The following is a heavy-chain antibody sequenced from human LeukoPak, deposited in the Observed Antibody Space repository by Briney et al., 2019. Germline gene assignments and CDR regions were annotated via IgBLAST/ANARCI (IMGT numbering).Heavy chain of an antibody. V-gene: IGHV3-7*01. CDR1: EFTFSSYW. J-gene: IGHJ4*02. Sequence: PGGSPRLSCTASEFTFSSYWVTWVRQAPGKGLEWVANINQGESEKYYVDSVKGRFTISRDNAKKSLYLQMNNLRVEDTAVYYCARDYQWKFDCWGQGTLVTVSS. CDR3: ARDYQWKFDC. CDR2: INQGESEK. D-gene: IGHD2-2*01.